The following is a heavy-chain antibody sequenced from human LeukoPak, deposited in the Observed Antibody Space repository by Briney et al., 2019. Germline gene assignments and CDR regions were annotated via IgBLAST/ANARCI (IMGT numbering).Heavy chain of an antibody. J-gene: IGHJ4*02. Sequence: PGGSLRLSCAASGFTFSSYGMSWVRQAPGKGLEWVSAISGSGGSTYYADSVKGRFTISRDNSKNTLYLQMNSLRAEDTAVYYCAIWGFLLRYSLIDYWGQGTLVTVSS. CDR1: GFTFSSYG. D-gene: IGHD3-9*01. CDR3: AIWGFLLRYSLIDY. CDR2: ISGSGGST. V-gene: IGHV3-23*01.